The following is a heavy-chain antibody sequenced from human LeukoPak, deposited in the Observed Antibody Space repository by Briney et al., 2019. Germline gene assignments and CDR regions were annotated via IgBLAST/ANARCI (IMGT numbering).Heavy chain of an antibody. V-gene: IGHV3-23*01. CDR3: ATFCSGGDCYSFAP. CDR1: GFTFNNYA. D-gene: IGHD2-15*01. Sequence: GGSLRLSCAASGFTFNNYAMTWVRQAPGKGLEWVSTIIGSGGNTDYADSVKGRFTISRDNSKDTLFLQMDSLRVEDTAVYYCATFCSGGDCYSFAPWGQGILVTVSS. CDR2: IIGSGGNT. J-gene: IGHJ5*02.